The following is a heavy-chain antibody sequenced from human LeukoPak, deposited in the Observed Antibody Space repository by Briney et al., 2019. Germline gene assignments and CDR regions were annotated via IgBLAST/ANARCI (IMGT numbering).Heavy chain of an antibody. Sequence: SETLSLTCTVSGDSISSYYYSWIRQPPGKGLEWISYIYYSGSTNYNPSLKSRVTLSVDTSKNQFSLKLSSVTAADTAVYYCARGSEQQQLSYYYYYSMDVWGQGTTVTVSS. CDR2: IYYSGST. CDR1: GDSISSYY. V-gene: IGHV4-59*01. CDR3: ARGSEQQQLSYYYYYSMDV. J-gene: IGHJ6*02. D-gene: IGHD6-13*01.